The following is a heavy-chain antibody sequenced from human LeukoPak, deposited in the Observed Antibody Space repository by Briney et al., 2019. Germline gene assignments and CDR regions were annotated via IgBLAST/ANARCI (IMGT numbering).Heavy chain of an antibody. J-gene: IGHJ6*03. Sequence: SETLSLTCTVSGGSISNSTYYWGWIRQPPGKGLQWIGYIYYSGSTNYNPSLKSRVTISVDTSKNQFSLKLSSVTAADTAVYYCAREGYYYYYMDVWGKGTTVTISS. V-gene: IGHV4-61*01. CDR3: AREGYYYYYMDV. CDR1: GGSISNSTYY. CDR2: IYYSGST.